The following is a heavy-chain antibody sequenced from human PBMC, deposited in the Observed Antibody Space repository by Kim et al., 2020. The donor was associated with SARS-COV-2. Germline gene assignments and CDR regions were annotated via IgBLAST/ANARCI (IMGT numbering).Heavy chain of an antibody. V-gene: IGHV3-23*03. CDR3: AKVGSGSYGPFDY. CDR2: IYSGGSST. CDR1: GFTFSSYA. D-gene: IGHD1-26*01. Sequence: GGSLRLSCAASGFTFSSYAMSWVRQAPGKGLDWVSVIYSGGSSTYYADSVKGRFTISRDNSKNTLYLQMNSLRAEDTAVYYCAKVGSGSYGPFDYWGQGTLVTVSS. J-gene: IGHJ4*02.